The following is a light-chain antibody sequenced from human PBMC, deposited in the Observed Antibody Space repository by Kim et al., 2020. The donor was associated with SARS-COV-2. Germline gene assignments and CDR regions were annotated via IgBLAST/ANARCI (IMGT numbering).Light chain of an antibody. J-gene: IGKJ2*01. CDR1: QSVSSSY. CDR3: QQYGSSPYT. V-gene: IGKV3-20*01. Sequence: LSPGERATLSCRASQSVSSSYLAWYQHKPGHAPRLLIYGASSRATGIPDRFSGSGSGTDFSLTISRLEREDFAVYYCQQYGSSPYTFGRGTKLEI. CDR2: GAS.